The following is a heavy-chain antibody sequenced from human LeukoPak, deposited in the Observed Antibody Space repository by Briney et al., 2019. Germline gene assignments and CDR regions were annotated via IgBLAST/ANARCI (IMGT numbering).Heavy chain of an antibody. CDR2: IYPGDSDT. Sequence: GESLKISCKGSGYSFTSYWIGWVRQMPGKGLEWMGIIYPGDSDTRYSPSFQGQVTISADKSISTAYLKWSSLKASDTAMYYCARLGAAAGTLGENWFDPWGQGTLVTVSS. CDR1: GYSFTSYW. CDR3: ARLGAAAGTLGENWFDP. V-gene: IGHV5-51*01. J-gene: IGHJ5*02. D-gene: IGHD6-13*01.